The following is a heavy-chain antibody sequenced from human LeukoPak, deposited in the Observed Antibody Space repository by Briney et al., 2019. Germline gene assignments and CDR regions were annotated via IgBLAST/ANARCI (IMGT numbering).Heavy chain of an antibody. CDR3: ARAPPSGWNPFYFDY. D-gene: IGHD6-19*01. J-gene: IGHJ4*02. CDR2: IYYSGST. V-gene: IGHV4-30-4*02. CDR1: GGSISSGDYY. Sequence: SETLSLTCTVSGGSISSGDYYWSWIRQPPGKGPEWMGYIYYSGSTYYNPSLKSRVTISADTSKNQFSLKLSSVTPADTAVYYCARAPPSGWNPFYFDYWGQGTLVTVSS.